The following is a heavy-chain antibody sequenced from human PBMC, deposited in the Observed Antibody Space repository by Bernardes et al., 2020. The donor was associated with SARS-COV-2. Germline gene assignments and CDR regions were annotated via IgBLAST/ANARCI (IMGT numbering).Heavy chain of an antibody. CDR2: ISGSGGST. V-gene: IGHV3-23*01. CDR3: AKANGGIAGIKAEPNHN. J-gene: IGHJ4*02. D-gene: IGHD3-10*01. CDR1: GFTFSSYA. Sequence: GGSLRLSCAASGFTFSSYAMSWVRQAPGKGLEWVSAISGSGGSTYYADSVKGRFTISRDNSKNTLYLQMNSLRAEDTAVYYCAKANGGIAGIKAEPNHNWGQGTLVTVSS.